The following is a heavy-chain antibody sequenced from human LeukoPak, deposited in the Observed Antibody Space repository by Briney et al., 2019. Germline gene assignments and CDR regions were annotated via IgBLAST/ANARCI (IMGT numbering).Heavy chain of an antibody. Sequence: SETLSLTCAVSGASISGSGYYWGWIRQPPGKGLEWIGSIYHSGSTYYNPSLKSRVTISVGTSKNQFSLKLSSVTAADTAVYYCARDPVEGAFDIWGQGTMVTVSS. CDR1: GASISGSGYY. V-gene: IGHV4-39*07. CDR2: IYHSGST. CDR3: ARDPVEGAFDI. J-gene: IGHJ3*02.